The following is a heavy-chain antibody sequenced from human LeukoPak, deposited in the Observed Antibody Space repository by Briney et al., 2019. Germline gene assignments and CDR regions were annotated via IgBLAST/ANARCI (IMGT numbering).Heavy chain of an antibody. CDR2: IYYIGGA. V-gene: IGHV4-59*01. CDR3: ARIGRHNLLGRYFDL. D-gene: IGHD3-9*01. CDR1: GDSIRASH. Sequence: ASETLSLTCTVSGDSIRASHWSWIRQPPGKGLEWIGYIYYIGGANYNPSLRGRVTISIDTSKSQFSLKLYSVTAADTAVYYCARIGRHNLLGRYFDLWGRGTLVTVSS. J-gene: IGHJ2*01.